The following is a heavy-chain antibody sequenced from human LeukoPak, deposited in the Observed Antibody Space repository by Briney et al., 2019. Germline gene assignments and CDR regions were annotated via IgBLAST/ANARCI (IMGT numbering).Heavy chain of an antibody. D-gene: IGHD4-11*01. CDR2: ISGSGGST. CDR3: AKGTVRAGYYYYGMDA. CDR1: GFTFSSYA. V-gene: IGHV3-23*01. J-gene: IGHJ6*02. Sequence: GGSLRLSCAASGFTFSSYAMSWVRQAPGKGMEWVSAISGSGGSTYYADSVKGRFTISRDNSKNTLYLQMNSLRAEDTAVYYCAKGTVRAGYYYYGMDAWGQGTTVTVSS.